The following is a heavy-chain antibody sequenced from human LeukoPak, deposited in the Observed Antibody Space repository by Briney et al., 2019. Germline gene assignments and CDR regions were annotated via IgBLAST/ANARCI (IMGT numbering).Heavy chain of an antibody. CDR2: IIPIFGTA. CDR1: GYTFTSYA. V-gene: IGHV1-69*05. Sequence: SVKVSCKASGYTFTSYAISWVRQAPGQGLEWMGRIIPIFGTANYAQKFQGRVTITTDESTSTAYMELSSLRSEDTAVYYCASGTVGATVDYWGQGTLVTVSS. D-gene: IGHD1-26*01. J-gene: IGHJ4*02. CDR3: ASGTVGATVDY.